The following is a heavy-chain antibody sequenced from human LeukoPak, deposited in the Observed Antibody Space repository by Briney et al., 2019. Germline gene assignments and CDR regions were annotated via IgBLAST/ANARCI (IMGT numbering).Heavy chain of an antibody. V-gene: IGHV4-34*01. CDR3: ARHFWQQLVQRSRGQKTFDY. J-gene: IGHJ4*02. Sequence: SETLSLTCAVYGGSFSGYYWSWIRQPPGKGLEWIGEINHSGCTNYNPSLQSRVTISVDTSKNQFSLKLSSVTAADTAVYYCARHFWQQLVQRSRGQKTFDYWGQGTLVTVSS. CDR1: GGSFSGYY. CDR2: INHSGCT. D-gene: IGHD6-13*01.